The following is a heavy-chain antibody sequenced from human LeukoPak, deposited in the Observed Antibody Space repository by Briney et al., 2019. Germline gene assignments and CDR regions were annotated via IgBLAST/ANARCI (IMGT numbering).Heavy chain of an antibody. CDR3: AKDMNSYGSGSSYNPWGPFDS. Sequence: GRSLRLSCAASGFTFDNYAMHWVRQAPGKGLEWVSGIAWNSGNTGFADSVKGRFTISRDNAENSLYLQMNSLTPEDTAFYFCAKDMNSYGSGSSYNPWGPFDSWGQGTLVAVSS. D-gene: IGHD3-10*01. CDR2: IAWNSGNT. V-gene: IGHV3-9*01. CDR1: GFTFDNYA. J-gene: IGHJ4*02.